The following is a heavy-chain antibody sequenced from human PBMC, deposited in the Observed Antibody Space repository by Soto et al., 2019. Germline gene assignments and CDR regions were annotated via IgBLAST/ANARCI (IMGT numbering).Heavy chain of an antibody. CDR2: IYYSGST. D-gene: IGHD6-19*01. V-gene: IGHV4-61*01. Sequence: PSETLSLTCTVSGGSVSSGSYYWSWIRQPPGKGLEWIGYIYYSGSTNYNPSLKSRVTISVDTSKNQFSLKLSSVTAADTAVYYCARDRPGYSSGWYGGFDPWGQGTLVTVSS. CDR3: ARDRPGYSSGWYGGFDP. CDR1: GGSVSSGSYY. J-gene: IGHJ5*02.